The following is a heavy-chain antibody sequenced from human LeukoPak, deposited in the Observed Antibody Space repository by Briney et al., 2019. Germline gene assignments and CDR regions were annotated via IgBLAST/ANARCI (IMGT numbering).Heavy chain of an antibody. CDR2: ISGSGGST. D-gene: IGHD7-27*01. Sequence: GGSLRLFCAASGFTFSSYAMSWVRQAPGKGLEWVSAISGSGGSTYYADSVKGRFTISRDNSKNTLYLQMNSLRAEDTAVYYCAKDGDPGGSFDYWGQGTLVTVSS. V-gene: IGHV3-23*01. J-gene: IGHJ4*02. CDR3: AKDGDPGGSFDY. CDR1: GFTFSSYA.